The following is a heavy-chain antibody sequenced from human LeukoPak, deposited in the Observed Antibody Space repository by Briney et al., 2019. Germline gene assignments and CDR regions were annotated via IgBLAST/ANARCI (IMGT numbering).Heavy chain of an antibody. CDR2: IYHSGST. CDR3: ARDPYYYAVNDAFDI. Sequence: SETLSLTCAVSGYSISSGYYWGWIRQPPGKGLEWIGSIYHSGSTYYNPSLKSRVTISVDTSKNQFSLKLSSVTAADTAVYYCARDPYYYAVNDAFDIWVQGTVVTVSS. V-gene: IGHV4-38-2*01. CDR1: GYSISSGYY. D-gene: IGHD3-10*01. J-gene: IGHJ3*02.